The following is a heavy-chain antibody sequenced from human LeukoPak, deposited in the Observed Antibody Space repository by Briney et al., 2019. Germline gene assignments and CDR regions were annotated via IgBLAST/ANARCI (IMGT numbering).Heavy chain of an antibody. CDR2: ISGSGGST. CDR1: GFTFSSYA. Sequence: GGSLRLSCAASGFTFSSYAKSWVRQAPGKGLEWVSAISGSGGSTYYADSVKGRFTISRDNSKNTLYLQMNSLRAEDTAVYYCAKDHGLFGVVIIRDYYYGMDVWGQGTTVTVSS. V-gene: IGHV3-23*01. CDR3: AKDHGLFGVVIIRDYYYGMDV. D-gene: IGHD3-3*01. J-gene: IGHJ6*02.